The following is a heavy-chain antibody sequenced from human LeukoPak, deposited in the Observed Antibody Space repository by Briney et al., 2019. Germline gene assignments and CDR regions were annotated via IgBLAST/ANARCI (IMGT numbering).Heavy chain of an antibody. Sequence: ASVKVSCKASGYTFTSYYMHWVRQAPGQGLEWMVIINPSGGSTSYAQKFQGRVTITRDTSASTAYMELSSLRSEDMAVYYCARGGYCTNGVCYTHWFDPWGQGTLVTVSS. CDR1: GYTFTSYY. V-gene: IGHV1-46*01. J-gene: IGHJ5*02. CDR3: ARGGYCTNGVCYTHWFDP. D-gene: IGHD2-8*01. CDR2: INPSGGST.